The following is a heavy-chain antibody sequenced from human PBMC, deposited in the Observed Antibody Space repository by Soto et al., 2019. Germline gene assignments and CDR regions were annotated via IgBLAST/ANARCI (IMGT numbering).Heavy chain of an antibody. Sequence: QITLNESGPTQVKPRQTLTLTCTFSGFSLTTSGVGVGWIRQSPGKAPEWLALIYWDDDKRYSPSLKSRLTITKDSTKNQVVLTMADLEPADTATYYCAHRVLRTVFGLVTTTVIYFDFWGQGTPVAVSS. J-gene: IGHJ4*02. CDR3: AHRVLRTVFGLVTTTVIYFDF. CDR1: GFSLTTSGVG. V-gene: IGHV2-5*02. D-gene: IGHD3-3*01. CDR2: IYWDDDK.